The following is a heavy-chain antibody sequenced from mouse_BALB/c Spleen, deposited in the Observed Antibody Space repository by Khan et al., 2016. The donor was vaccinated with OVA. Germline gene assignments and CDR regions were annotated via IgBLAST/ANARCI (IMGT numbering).Heavy chain of an antibody. J-gene: IGHJ2*01. D-gene: IGHD1-1*01. Sequence: EVELVESRGGLVKPGGSLKLFCAASGFTFSNYGMSWVRQTPEKRLEWVATISSGGSFTYYPDSVKGRFTISRDNANNTLYLQMSSLRSEDTAMYYCTRTPGYYGSNYFDYWGQGSTLAVSS. CDR1: GFTFSNYG. V-gene: IGHV5-9-3*01. CDR2: ISSGGSFT. CDR3: TRTPGYYGSNYFDY.